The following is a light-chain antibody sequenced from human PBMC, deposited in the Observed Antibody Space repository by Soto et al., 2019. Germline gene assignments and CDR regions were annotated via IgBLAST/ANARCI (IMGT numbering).Light chain of an antibody. J-gene: IGKJ1*01. CDR2: GAS. CDR1: QSLVTN. Sequence: IVMTQSPATLSMSPGDRATLSCRASQSLVTNMAWYQQKPGQAHRLLIYGASIRDTGVPARFTGSGSGTEFTLTIDSLQSEDFAVYYCQQYNVGLRTFGRGTRVEV. CDR3: QQYNVGLRT. V-gene: IGKV3-15*01.